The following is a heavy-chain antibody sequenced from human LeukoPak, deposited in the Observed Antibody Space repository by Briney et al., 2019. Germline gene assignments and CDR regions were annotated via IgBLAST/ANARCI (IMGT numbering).Heavy chain of an antibody. V-gene: IGHV5-51*01. CDR1: GYSSTSYW. CDR2: IYPGDSDT. Sequence: VESQKISCKGSGYSSTSYWVGWGRKMPGKGLEWMGIIYPGDSDTRYSPSSQGEVTISADKSISTAYLQWSSQKGSDTAMYYCARASWDRRTSDDYYGMDVWGQGTTVTVSS. CDR3: ARASWDRRTSDDYYGMDV. J-gene: IGHJ6*02. D-gene: IGHD6-13*01.